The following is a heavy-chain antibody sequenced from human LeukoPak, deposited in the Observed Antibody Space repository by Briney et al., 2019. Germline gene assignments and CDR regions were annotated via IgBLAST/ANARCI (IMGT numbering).Heavy chain of an antibody. CDR2: ISSSSSTI. D-gene: IGHD5-18*01. V-gene: IGHV3-48*04. J-gene: IGHJ4*02. Sequence: PGGSLRLSCAASGFTFSSYSMNWVRQAPGKGLEWVSYISSSSSTIYYADSVKGRFTISRDNAKNSLYLQMKSLRAEDTAVYYCGRLRDTGKVTGDYWGQGTLVTVSS. CDR1: GFTFSSYS. CDR3: GRLRDTGKVTGDY.